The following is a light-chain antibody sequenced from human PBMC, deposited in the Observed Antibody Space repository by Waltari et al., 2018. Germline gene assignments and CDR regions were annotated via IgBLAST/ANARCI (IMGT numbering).Light chain of an antibody. CDR3: MQALQTSIT. CDR2: LGS. Sequence: DTVMTQSPLSLPVTPGEPASISCRSSQSLLHSSGKHYLDWYLQKQGQSPQLLIYLGSILSSGVSDRFSGSASGTDFTQKISRVEAEDVGVYYCMQALQTSITFGQGTRLEIK. V-gene: IGKV2-28*01. CDR1: QSLLHSSGKHY. J-gene: IGKJ5*01.